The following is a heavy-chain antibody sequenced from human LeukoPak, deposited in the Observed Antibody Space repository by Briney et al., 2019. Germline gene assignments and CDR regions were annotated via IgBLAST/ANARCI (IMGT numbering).Heavy chain of an antibody. D-gene: IGHD3-22*01. CDR2: ISSSSSYI. CDR3: ARDSPHIYYYDSSGYLDAFDI. CDR1: GFTFSSYS. Sequence: GGSLRLSCAASGFTFSSYSMNWVRQAPGKGLEWVSSISSSSSYIYYADSVKGRFTISRDNAKNSLYLQMNSLRAEDTAVYYSARDSPHIYYYDSSGYLDAFDIWGQGTMVTVSS. V-gene: IGHV3-21*01. J-gene: IGHJ3*02.